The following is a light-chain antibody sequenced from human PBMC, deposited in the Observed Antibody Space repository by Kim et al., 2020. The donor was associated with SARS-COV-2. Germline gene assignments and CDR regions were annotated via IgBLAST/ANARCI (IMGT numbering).Light chain of an antibody. CDR2: DVS. J-gene: IGLJ2*01. CDR3: SSYTSSSTFVV. V-gene: IGLV2-14*04. Sequence: SITSASTGTSSDVGGYNYVSWYQQHPGKAPKLMIYDVSKRPSGVSNRFSGSKSGNTASLTISGLQAEDEADYYCSSYTSSSTFVVFGGGTQLTVL. CDR1: SSDVGGYNY.